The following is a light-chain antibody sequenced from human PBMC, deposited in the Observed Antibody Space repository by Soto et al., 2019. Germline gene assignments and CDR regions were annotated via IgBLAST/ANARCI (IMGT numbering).Light chain of an antibody. Sequence: QSALTQPASVSGSPGQSITISCTGSGGDIGYVAWYQQHPGKAPKLIIYEVNNRPSGISDRFSGSKSGNTASLTISGLQAEDEADYFCQSYDSSLVLFGGGTKLTVL. J-gene: IGLJ2*01. CDR2: EVN. CDR1: GGDIGY. V-gene: IGLV2-14*01. CDR3: QSYDSSLVL.